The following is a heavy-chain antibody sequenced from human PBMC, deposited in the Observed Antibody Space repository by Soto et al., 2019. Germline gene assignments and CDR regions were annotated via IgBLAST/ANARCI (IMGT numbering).Heavy chain of an antibody. D-gene: IGHD6-6*01. V-gene: IGHV1-69*13. CDR3: ARDSRAARPPWYYYYGMDV. CDR1: GGTFSSYA. CDR2: IIPIFGTA. Sequence: SVKVSCKVSGGTFSSYAISWVRQAPGQGLEWMGGIIPIFGTANYAQKFQGRVTITADESTSTAYMELSSLRSEDTAVYYCARDSRAARPPWYYYYGMDVWGQGTTVTVSS. J-gene: IGHJ6*02.